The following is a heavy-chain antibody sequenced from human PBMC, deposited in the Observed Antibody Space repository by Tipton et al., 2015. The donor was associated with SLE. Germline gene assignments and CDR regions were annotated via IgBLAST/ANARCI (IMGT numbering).Heavy chain of an antibody. Sequence: TLSLTCAIYRGSFSGYHWSWIRQSPGKGLEWIGEINYSGNTNYNPSLSSRAAISIDTSPNKLSLTLSSVTAADTALYYCARGVAHYFDSGSFDVWGQGTLVTVSS. CDR3: ARGVAHYFDSGSFDV. CDR2: INYSGNT. D-gene: IGHD3-22*01. J-gene: IGHJ3*01. V-gene: IGHV4-34*01. CDR1: RGSFSGYH.